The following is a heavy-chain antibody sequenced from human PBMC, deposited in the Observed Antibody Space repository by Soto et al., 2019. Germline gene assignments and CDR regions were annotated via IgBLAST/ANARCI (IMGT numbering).Heavy chain of an antibody. CDR1: GFTVSSNY. D-gene: IGHD1-1*01. V-gene: IGHV3-66*01. Sequence: EVQLVESGGGLVQPGGSLRLSCAASGFTVSSNYMSWVRQAPGKGLEWVSVIYSGGSTYYADSVKGRFTISRDNPKNTLYLQMNSLRAEETAVYYWGSDNPKLERAHLDYGGQGPLSPSPQ. CDR3: GSDNPKLERAHLDY. CDR2: IYSGGST. J-gene: IGHJ4*02.